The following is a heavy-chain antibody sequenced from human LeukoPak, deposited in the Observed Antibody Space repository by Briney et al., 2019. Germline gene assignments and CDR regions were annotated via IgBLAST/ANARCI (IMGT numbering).Heavy chain of an antibody. CDR1: EFTFSNYQ. CDR3: ARVRSAYSGSYYYYMDV. D-gene: IGHD6-6*01. J-gene: IGHJ6*03. Sequence: GGSLRLSCTAAEFTFSNYQMNWVRQAPGKGREGVSDISSSGSSISYADSVKGRFTISRDNAKNSLFLQINSLRAEDTAVYYCARVRSAYSGSYYYYMDVWGKGTTVTVSS. V-gene: IGHV3-48*03. CDR2: ISSSGSSI.